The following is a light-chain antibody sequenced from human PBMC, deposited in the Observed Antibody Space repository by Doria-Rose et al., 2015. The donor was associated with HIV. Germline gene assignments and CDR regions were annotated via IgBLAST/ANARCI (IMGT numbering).Light chain of an antibody. CDR1: QSLLYTSKTY. CDR3: QQYYDTPS. CDR2: WAS. V-gene: IGKV4-1*01. Sequence: DIQVTQSPESLGMSLGESATLNCKSNQSLLYTSKTYLAWYQQTPEQPAKLLIYWASTRQSGVPARFSGSGSGTDFTLTISSLEAEDVAVYYCQQYYDTPSFGPGTTVDIK. J-gene: IGKJ3*01.